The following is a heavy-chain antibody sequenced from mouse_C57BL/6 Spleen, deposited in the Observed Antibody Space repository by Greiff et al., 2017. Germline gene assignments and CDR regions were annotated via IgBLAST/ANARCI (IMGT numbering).Heavy chain of an antibody. CDR3: ARIGLGYAMDY. D-gene: IGHD3-3*01. Sequence: QVQLQQPGAELVRPGTSVKLSCKASGYTFTSYWMHWVKQRPGQGLEWIGVIDPSDSYTNYNQKFKGKATLTVDTSSSTAYMQLSSLTSEDSAVXYCARIGLGYAMDYWGQGTSVTVSS. J-gene: IGHJ4*01. V-gene: IGHV1-59*01. CDR1: GYTFTSYW. CDR2: IDPSDSYT.